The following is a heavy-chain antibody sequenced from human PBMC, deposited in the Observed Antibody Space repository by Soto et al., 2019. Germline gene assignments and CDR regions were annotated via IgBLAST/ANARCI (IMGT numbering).Heavy chain of an antibody. Sequence: PSETRSLTCTVSGGSISSYYWSWIRQPPGKGLEWIGYIYYSGSTNYNPSLKSRVTISVDTSKNQFSLKLSSVTAADTAVYYCASSNIAATGFYYYGMDVWGRGTTVTVSS. V-gene: IGHV4-59*01. CDR3: ASSNIAATGFYYYGMDV. D-gene: IGHD6-13*01. CDR1: GGSISSYY. J-gene: IGHJ6*02. CDR2: IYYSGST.